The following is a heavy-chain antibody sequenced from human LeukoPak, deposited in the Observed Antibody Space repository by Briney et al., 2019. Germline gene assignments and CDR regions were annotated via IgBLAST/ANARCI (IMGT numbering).Heavy chain of an antibody. V-gene: IGHV3-53*01. Sequence: SVIYSGGSTYYADSVKGRFTISRHNSKNTLYLQMNSLRAEDTAVYYCAKDKLDSEGGFDYWGQGTLVTVSS. CDR2: IYSGGST. D-gene: IGHD3/OR15-3a*01. J-gene: IGHJ4*02. CDR3: AKDKLDSEGGFDY.